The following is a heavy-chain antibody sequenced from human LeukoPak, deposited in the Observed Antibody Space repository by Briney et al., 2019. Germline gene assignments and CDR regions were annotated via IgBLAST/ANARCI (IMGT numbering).Heavy chain of an antibody. V-gene: IGHV3-23*01. CDR1: GFTFTSYA. D-gene: IGHD2/OR15-2a*01. CDR2: ISGDGDST. CDR3: ARDEYKADAY. J-gene: IGHJ4*02. Sequence: GGSLGLSCAASGFTFTSYALDWVRQAPGKGLEWISVISGDGDSTHYADSVRGRFTISRDNSKNTLYLQMNSLRAEDTAVYYCARDEYKADAYWGQGTLVTVSS.